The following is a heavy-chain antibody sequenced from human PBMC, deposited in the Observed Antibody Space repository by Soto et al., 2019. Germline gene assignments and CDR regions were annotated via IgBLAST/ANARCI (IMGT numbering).Heavy chain of an antibody. CDR1: GGTFSSYT. V-gene: IGHV1-69*02. CDR3: AGPPELTRIYYYYGMDV. J-gene: IGHJ6*02. CDR2: IIPILGIA. Sequence: SVKVSCKASGGTFSSYTISWVRQAPGQGFEWMGRIIPILGIANYAQKFQGRVTITADESTSTAYMELSSLRSEDTAVYYCAGPPELTRIYYYYGMDVWGQGTTVTVSS. D-gene: IGHD1-7*01.